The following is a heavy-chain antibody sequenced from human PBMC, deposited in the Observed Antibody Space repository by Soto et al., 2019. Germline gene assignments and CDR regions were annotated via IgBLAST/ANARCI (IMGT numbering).Heavy chain of an antibody. D-gene: IGHD6-13*01. J-gene: IGHJ2*01. V-gene: IGHV4-39*02. CDR1: ADSISRSNYF. CDR3: ASHGAQQQLIYFDL. CDR2: VYYSGST. Sequence: QLQLQESGPGLVKPSETLSLTCTVSADSISRSNYFWGWVRQPPGKVLEWIGSVYYSGSTYYNPSLKIRVTIYLDTSTSHFYLKLSSMTAADTAIYYCASHGAQQQLIYFDLWGRGTLVTVSS.